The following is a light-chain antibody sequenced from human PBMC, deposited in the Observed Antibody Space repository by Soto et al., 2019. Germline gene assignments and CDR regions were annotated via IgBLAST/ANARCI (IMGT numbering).Light chain of an antibody. CDR2: AAS. V-gene: IGKV1-6*01. CDR3: LQDHNYLWT. CDR1: EDIRNG. Sequence: PSPFSLSPSVGDRVTITCRASEDIRNGLGWYQQKPGKAPKLLIYAASYLQGGAPSRFSGSGFGTEFTLTISSLQPEDFATYYCLQDHNYLWTFGQGTNVDIK. J-gene: IGKJ1*01.